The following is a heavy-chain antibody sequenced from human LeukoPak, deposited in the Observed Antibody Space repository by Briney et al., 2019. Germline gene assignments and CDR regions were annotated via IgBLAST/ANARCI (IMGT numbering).Heavy chain of an antibody. V-gene: IGHV3-7*01. J-gene: IGHJ4*02. Sequence: GGSLRLSCAASGFSFSVYWMTWVRQAPGKGLEWVAHIKQDGSEKYYVDTIKGRFTISRDNAKNLVYLQMNSLRAEDTAVYYCARGWNYAFRFDYWGQGTLVTVSS. CDR3: ARGWNYAFRFDY. D-gene: IGHD1-7*01. CDR1: GFSFSVYW. CDR2: IKQDGSEK.